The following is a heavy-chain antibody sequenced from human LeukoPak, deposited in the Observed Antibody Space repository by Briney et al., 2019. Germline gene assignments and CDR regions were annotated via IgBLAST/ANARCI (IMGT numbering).Heavy chain of an antibody. J-gene: IGHJ4*02. Sequence: GGSLRLSCAASGFTLSSYAMSWVRQAPGKGLEWVSGISGSGGSTYYADSVKGRFTISRDNSKNTLYLQMNSLRAEDTAVYYCAKGSTSWCAGPSDYWGQGTLVTVSS. CDR2: ISGSGGST. CDR1: GFTLSSYA. D-gene: IGHD6-13*01. CDR3: AKGSTSWCAGPSDY. V-gene: IGHV3-23*01.